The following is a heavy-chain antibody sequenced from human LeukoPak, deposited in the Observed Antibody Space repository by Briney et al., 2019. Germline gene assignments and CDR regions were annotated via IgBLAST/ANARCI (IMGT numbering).Heavy chain of an antibody. D-gene: IGHD1-1*01. J-gene: IGHJ4*02. V-gene: IGHV4-31*02. CDR1: GDSISSDYYY. CDR3: ARDHRTGVSLHFFDY. CDR2: VHHSGSA. Sequence: SQTLSLTCSVSGDSISSDYYYWSWIRQLPGKGLEWIGYVHHSGSAFYKPSLKSRVTISVAPSTRQFSLEMHSVTAADTAVYYCARDHRTGVSLHFFDYWGQGKLVTVSP.